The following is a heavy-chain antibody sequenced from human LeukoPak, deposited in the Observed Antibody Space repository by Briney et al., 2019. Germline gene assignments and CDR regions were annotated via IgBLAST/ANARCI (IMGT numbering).Heavy chain of an antibody. J-gene: IGHJ4*02. CDR1: GFTFSSYA. D-gene: IGHD1-26*01. V-gene: IGHV3-23*01. Sequence: AGGSLRLSCAASGFTFSSYAMSWVRQSPGKGLEWVSAISGSGGSTYYADSVKGRFTISRDNSKNTLYLQMNSLRAEDTAVYYCATRPSGIYLNPDYWGQGTLVTVSS. CDR3: ATRPSGIYLNPDY. CDR2: ISGSGGST.